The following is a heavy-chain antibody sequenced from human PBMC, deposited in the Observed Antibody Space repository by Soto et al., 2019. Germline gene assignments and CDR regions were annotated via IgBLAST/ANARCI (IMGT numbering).Heavy chain of an antibody. J-gene: IGHJ6*03. V-gene: IGHV6-1*01. Sequence: SQTLSLTCAISGDSVSSNSAAWNWIRQSPSRGLEWLGRTYYRSKWYNDYAVSVKSRITINPDTSKNQFSLQLNSVTPEDTAVYYCARDAPDIVVVPAAMGGYYYYMDGWGKGTTVTVSS. D-gene: IGHD2-2*01. CDR2: TYYRSKWYN. CDR1: GDSVSSNSAA. CDR3: ARDAPDIVVVPAAMGGYYYYMDG.